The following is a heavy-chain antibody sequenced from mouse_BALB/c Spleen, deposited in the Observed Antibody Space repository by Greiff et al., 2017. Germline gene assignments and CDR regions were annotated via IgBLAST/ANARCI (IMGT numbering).Heavy chain of an antibody. CDR2: IDPENGDT. V-gene: IGHV14-4*02. J-gene: IGHJ4*01. CDR1: GFNIKDYY. CDR3: ARGGVRGAMDY. Sequence: EVQLQQSGAELVRSGASVKLSCTASGFNIKDYYMHWVKQRPEQGLEWIGWIDPENGDTEYAPNFQGKATMTADTSSNTDYLQLSSLTSEDTAVYYWARGGVRGAMDYWGQGTSVTVSS.